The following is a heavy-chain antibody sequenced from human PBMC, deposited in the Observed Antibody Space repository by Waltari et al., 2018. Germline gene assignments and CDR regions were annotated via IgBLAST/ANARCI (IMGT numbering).Heavy chain of an antibody. CDR3: ARGNTKYGMDV. Sequence: EVQLVESGGHLIQPGGSLRVSCAASGFTVSSYYMNWVRQAPGQGLEWVVILYHAGNTYYADSVKGRFTFSRDNSKNTLYLQMNSLRAEDTAVYYCARGNTKYGMDVWGPGTTVTVSS. V-gene: IGHV3-53*01. CDR2: LYHAGNT. CDR1: GFTVSSYY. D-gene: IGHD2-8*01. J-gene: IGHJ6*02.